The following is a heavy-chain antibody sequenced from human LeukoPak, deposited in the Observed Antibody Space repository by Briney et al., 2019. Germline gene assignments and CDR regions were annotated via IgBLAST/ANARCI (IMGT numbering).Heavy chain of an antibody. CDR2: ISYDGSNK. CDR1: GFTFSSYG. J-gene: IGHJ4*02. D-gene: IGHD2-2*01. Sequence: GGSLRLSCAASGFTFSSYGMHWVRQAPGKGLERVAVISYDGSNKYYADSVKGRFTISRDNSKNTLYLQMNSLRAEDTAVYYCAKVGICSSTSCSDYWGQGTLVTVSS. CDR3: AKVGICSSTSCSDY. V-gene: IGHV3-30*18.